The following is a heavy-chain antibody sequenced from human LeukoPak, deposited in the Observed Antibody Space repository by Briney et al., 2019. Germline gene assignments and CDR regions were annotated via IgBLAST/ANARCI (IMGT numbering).Heavy chain of an antibody. J-gene: IGHJ4*02. CDR1: GASISTGSSY. V-gene: IGHV4-61*02. D-gene: IGHD3-10*01. CDR3: VRNGYGSGSSW. CDR2: IHNSGST. Sequence: SETLSLTCTVSGASISTGSSYWSRIRQPAGEGLEWIGRIHNSGSTNYNPSLNSRVTISVDTSKNQVSLKLTSVTAADTAVYYCVRNGYGSGSSWWGQGTLVTVSS.